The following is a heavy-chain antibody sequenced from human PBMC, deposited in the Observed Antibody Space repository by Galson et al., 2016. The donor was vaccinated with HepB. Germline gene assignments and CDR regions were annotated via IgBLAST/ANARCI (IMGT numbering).Heavy chain of an antibody. CDR2: ISYDGTNK. Sequence: SLRLSCAASGFTFSDYAIHWVRQAPGKGLEWVAVISYDGTNKYLTASVRGRFTISRDNSKNTVYLQMNSLRAEDTAGYYCARVDGELSFGAFDIWGQGTKVTVSS. D-gene: IGHD3-10*01. CDR1: GFTFSDYA. CDR3: ARVDGELSFGAFDI. V-gene: IGHV3-30-3*01. J-gene: IGHJ3*02.